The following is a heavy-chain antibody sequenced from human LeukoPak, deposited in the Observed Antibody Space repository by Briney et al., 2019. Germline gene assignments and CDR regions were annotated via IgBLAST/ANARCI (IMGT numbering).Heavy chain of an antibody. CDR1: GGSISSGDYY. CDR3: NYYGSGSNYRGVLNAFDI. V-gene: IGHV4-30-4*01. Sequence: SETLSLTCTVSGGSISSGDYYWSWIRQPPGKGLEWIGYIYNNGRTYYNPSLKSRVTISVDTSKNQFSLKLSSVTAADTAVYYCNYYGSGSNYRGVLNAFDIWGQGTMVTVSS. J-gene: IGHJ3*02. D-gene: IGHD3-10*01. CDR2: IYNNGRT.